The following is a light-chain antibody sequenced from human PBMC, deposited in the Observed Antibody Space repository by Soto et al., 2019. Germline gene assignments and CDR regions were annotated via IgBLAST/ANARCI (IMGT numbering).Light chain of an antibody. CDR1: QSVSITY. Sequence: VLKQSPGTLSLSQENRDTLSCIVSQSVSITYLAWYQQKPGQAPRLLIYGASSRATGIPDRFSGSGSGTDFTLTIGRLEPEESAVYCCQHYGSSPPWTFGQGTKVDIK. J-gene: IGKJ1*01. CDR3: QHYGSSPPWT. CDR2: GAS. V-gene: IGKV3-20*01.